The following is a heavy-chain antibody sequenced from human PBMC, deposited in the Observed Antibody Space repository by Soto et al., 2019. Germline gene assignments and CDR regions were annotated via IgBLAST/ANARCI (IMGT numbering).Heavy chain of an antibody. V-gene: IGHV1-18*04. Sequence: GASVKVSCKASGYTFTSYGISWVREAPGQGLEWMGWISAYNGNTNYAQKLQGRVTMTTDTSTSTAYMELRSLRSDDTAVYYCARVPVRFLEWLYWFDPWGQGTLVTVYS. CDR2: ISAYNGNT. CDR1: GYTFTSYG. J-gene: IGHJ5*02. D-gene: IGHD3-3*01. CDR3: ARVPVRFLEWLYWFDP.